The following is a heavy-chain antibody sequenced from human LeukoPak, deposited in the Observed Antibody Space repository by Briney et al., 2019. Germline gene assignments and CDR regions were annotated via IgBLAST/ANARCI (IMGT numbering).Heavy chain of an antibody. CDR1: GFTFSSYD. V-gene: IGHV3-30-3*01. CDR3: ARDLGYCSSTSCYRRAFDI. J-gene: IGHJ3*02. CDR2: ISYDGSNK. D-gene: IGHD2-2*01. Sequence: PRRHLRLSRAATGFTFSSYDMPGVRQALGKELEWVAVISYDGSNKYFADSVKGRFTISRDNSTNALSLQMTSLRAEDTAVYYCARDLGYCSSTSCYRRAFDIWGQGTMVTVSS.